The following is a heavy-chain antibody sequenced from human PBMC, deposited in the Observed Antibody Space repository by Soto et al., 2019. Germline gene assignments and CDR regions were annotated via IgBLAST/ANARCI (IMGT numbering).Heavy chain of an antibody. CDR2: ISSSSSYI. CDR1: GFTFSSYS. D-gene: IGHD3-3*01. V-gene: IGHV3-21*01. CDR3: ARVLRFLEWSFDY. J-gene: IGHJ4*02. Sequence: LRLSCAASGFTFSSYSMNWVRQAPGKGLEWVSSISSSSSYIYYADSVKGRFTISRDNAKNSLYLQMNSLRAEDTAVYYCARVLRFLEWSFDYWGQGTLVTVSS.